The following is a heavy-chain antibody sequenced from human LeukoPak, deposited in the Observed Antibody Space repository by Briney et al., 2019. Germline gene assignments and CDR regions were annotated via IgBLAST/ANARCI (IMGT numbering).Heavy chain of an antibody. Sequence: PGGSLRLSCAASGFTFSSYSMNSVRQAPGKGLEWVSSISSSSSYIYYADSVKGRFTISRDNAKNSLYLQMNSLGAEDTAVYYCASKVAAAGGDYWGQGTLVTVSS. V-gene: IGHV3-21*01. CDR2: ISSSSSYI. CDR3: ASKVAAAGGDY. D-gene: IGHD6-13*01. CDR1: GFTFSSYS. J-gene: IGHJ4*02.